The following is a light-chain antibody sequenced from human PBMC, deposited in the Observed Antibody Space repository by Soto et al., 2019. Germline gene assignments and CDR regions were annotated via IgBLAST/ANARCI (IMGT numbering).Light chain of an antibody. V-gene: IGKV3-11*01. J-gene: IGKJ4*01. CDR3: QERSNMVT. CDR1: QSISTY. Sequence: EIVLTQSPATLSLSPGERATLSCRASQSISTYLAWYQQKPGQVPRVVIYDAFHSAPGIPARFSGSGSGTDFTLNISSLESEDFAVYYCQERSNMVTFGGGTKVEIK. CDR2: DAF.